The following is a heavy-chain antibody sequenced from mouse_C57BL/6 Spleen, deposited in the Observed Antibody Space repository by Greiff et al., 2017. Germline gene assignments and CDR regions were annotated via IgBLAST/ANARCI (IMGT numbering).Heavy chain of an antibody. J-gene: IGHJ4*01. CDR3: ARSGDPYAMDY. CDR2: INPSSGYT. D-gene: IGHD4-1*01. Sequence: QVQLQQPGAELARPGTSVKMSCKASGYTFTSYTMHWVKQRPGQGLEWIGYINPSSGYTKYNQKFKDKATLTADKSSSTAYMQLSSLTSEDSAVYYCARSGDPYAMDYWGQGTSVTVSS. V-gene: IGHV1-4*01. CDR1: GYTFTSYT.